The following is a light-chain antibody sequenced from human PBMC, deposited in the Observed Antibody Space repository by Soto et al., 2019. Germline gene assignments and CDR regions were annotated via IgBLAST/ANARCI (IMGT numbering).Light chain of an antibody. V-gene: IGLV2-14*01. CDR3: SSYASTSTPHVV. J-gene: IGLJ2*01. CDR2: DVS. Sequence: QSVLTQPASVSGSPGQSITISCTGTSSDVGGCNYVSWYQQHPGKAPKLMIYDVSNRPSGVSNRFSGSKSGNTASLTISGLQAEDEADYYCSSYASTSTPHVVFGGGTKVTVL. CDR1: SSDVGGCNY.